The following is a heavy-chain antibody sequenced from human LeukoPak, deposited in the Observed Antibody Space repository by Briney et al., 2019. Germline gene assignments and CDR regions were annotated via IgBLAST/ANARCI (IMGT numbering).Heavy chain of an antibody. V-gene: IGHV1-8*01. J-gene: IGHJ6*02. CDR1: GYTFTSYD. D-gene: IGHD3-16*01. Sequence: ASVKVSCKASGYTFTSYDINWVRQATGQGLEWMGWMNPNSGNTGYAQKFQGRVTMTRNTSISTAYMELSSLRSEDTAVYYCARGDLGYDYVWGSYFYYGMDVWGQGTTVTVSS. CDR3: ARGDLGYDYVWGSYFYYGMDV. CDR2: MNPNSGNT.